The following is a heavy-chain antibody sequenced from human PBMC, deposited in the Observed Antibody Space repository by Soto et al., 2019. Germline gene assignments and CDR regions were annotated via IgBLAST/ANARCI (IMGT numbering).Heavy chain of an antibody. Sequence: QVQLVASGGGVVQPGRSLSLSCEASGFTLSGHGLHWVRQAPGRGLEWVAVVTYDDTERHYPDSVKGRFTITRDTASNAFYLQMNSLRVEETAMYYCAREKSSGWYRTVGLWGQGTLVLVSS. D-gene: IGHD3-10*01. J-gene: IGHJ1*01. V-gene: IGHV3-30*03. CDR1: GFTLSGHG. CDR2: VTYDDTER. CDR3: AREKSSGWYRTVGL.